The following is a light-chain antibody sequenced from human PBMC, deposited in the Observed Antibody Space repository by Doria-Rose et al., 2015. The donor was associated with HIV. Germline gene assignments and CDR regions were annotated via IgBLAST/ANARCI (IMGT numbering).Light chain of an antibody. J-gene: IGLJ3*02. CDR2: NTY. CDR1: SGPVTGAYY. V-gene: IGLV8-61*01. CDR3: VLYMGSGIWM. Sequence: QSVVTQEPSSSVSLGGTVTLTCGLTSGPVTGAYYPSWHQQTPGQAPRTLSYNTYSLSSGVSDRFSSVILGNKAALTISGAQADDESDYYCVLYMGSGIWMFGGGTKLTVL.